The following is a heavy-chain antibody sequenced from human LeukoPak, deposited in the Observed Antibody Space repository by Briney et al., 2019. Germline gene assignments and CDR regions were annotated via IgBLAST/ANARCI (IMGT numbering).Heavy chain of an antibody. V-gene: IGHV1-69*04. CDR1: GGTFSSYA. Sequence: ASVKVSCKASGGTFSSYAIGWVRQAPGQGLEWMGRIIPIFGIANYAQKFQGRVTITADKSTSTAYMELSSLRSEDTAVYYCWFGVVTAALPPPRDSKYNWFDPWGQGTLVTVSS. J-gene: IGHJ5*02. CDR3: WFGVVTAALPPPRDSKYNWFDP. D-gene: IGHD2-2*02. CDR2: IIPIFGIA.